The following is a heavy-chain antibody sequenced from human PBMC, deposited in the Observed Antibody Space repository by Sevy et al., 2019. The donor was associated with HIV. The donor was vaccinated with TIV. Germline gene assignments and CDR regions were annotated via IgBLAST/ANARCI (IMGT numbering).Heavy chain of an antibody. CDR3: ARDSGLWFGESFGYYGMDV. V-gene: IGHV3-53*01. Sequence: GGSLRLSCAASGFTVSSNYMSWVRQAPGKGLEWVSVIYSGGSTYYADSVKGRFTISRDNSKNTPYLQMNSLRAEDTAVYYGARDSGLWFGESFGYYGMDVWGQGTTVTVSS. CDR1: GFTVSSNY. CDR2: IYSGGST. J-gene: IGHJ6*02. D-gene: IGHD3-10*01.